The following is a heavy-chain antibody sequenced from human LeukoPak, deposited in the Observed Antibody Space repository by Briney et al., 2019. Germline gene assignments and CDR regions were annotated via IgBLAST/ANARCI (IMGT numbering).Heavy chain of an antibody. V-gene: IGHV3-7*03. CDR1: GLTFRNYA. Sequence: HPGGSLRLSCAASGLTFRNYAMSWVRQAPGKGLEWVANIKQDGSEKHFVDSVKGRFIISRDNAKNSLYLQMTSLRAEDTAVYYCATDSRIVGATGSSDYWGQGTLVIVSS. J-gene: IGHJ4*02. CDR3: ATDSRIVGATGSSDY. CDR2: IKQDGSEK. D-gene: IGHD1-26*01.